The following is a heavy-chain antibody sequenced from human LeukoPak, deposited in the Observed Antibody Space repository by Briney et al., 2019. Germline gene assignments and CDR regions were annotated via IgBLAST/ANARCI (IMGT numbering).Heavy chain of an antibody. CDR2: IYHSGST. CDR3: ARGGYYDSSGYRGAFDI. Sequence: PPQTLSLTCAVSGGSISSGGYSWSWIRQPPGKGLEWIGYIYHSGSTYYNPSLKSRVTISVDRSKNQFSLKLSSVTAADTAVYYCARGGYYDSSGYRGAFDIWGQGAMVTVSS. CDR1: GGSISSGGYS. D-gene: IGHD3-22*01. J-gene: IGHJ3*02. V-gene: IGHV4-30-2*01.